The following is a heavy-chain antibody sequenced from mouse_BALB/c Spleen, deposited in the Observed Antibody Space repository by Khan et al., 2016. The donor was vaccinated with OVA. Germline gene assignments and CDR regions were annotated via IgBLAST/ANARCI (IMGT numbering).Heavy chain of an antibody. J-gene: IGHJ3*01. CDR3: VRDGAYPRNDGWFAY. CDR1: GYTFTSYT. Sequence: VQLQESGAELARPGASVKMSCKASGYTFTSYTIHWIKLRPGQGLEWIGYINPSNGYTNYNQKFKDKATLTADKSSTTAYMELSSLTSDDSALYNCVRDGAYPRNDGWFAYWGQGTLVTVSA. V-gene: IGHV1-4*01. D-gene: IGHD2-14*01. CDR2: INPSNGYT.